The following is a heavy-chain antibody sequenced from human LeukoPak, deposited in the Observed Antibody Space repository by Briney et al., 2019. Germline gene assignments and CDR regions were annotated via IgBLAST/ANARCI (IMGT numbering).Heavy chain of an antibody. Sequence: GGSLRLSCAASGFSVSSNYMSWVRQAPGKGLEWVSVIYSGGSTYYADSVKGRFTISRDNSKNTLYLQMNSLRAEDTAVYYCMKYGRLRSSSSSNYYYYGMDVWGQGTTVTVSS. CDR3: MKYGRLRSSSSSNYYYYGMDV. D-gene: IGHD6-6*01. J-gene: IGHJ6*02. CDR1: GFSVSSNY. CDR2: IYSGGST. V-gene: IGHV3-66*01.